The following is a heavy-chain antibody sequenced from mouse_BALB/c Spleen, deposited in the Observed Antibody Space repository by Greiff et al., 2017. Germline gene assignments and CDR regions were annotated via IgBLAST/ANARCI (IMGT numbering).Heavy chain of an antibody. CDR3: VRSPYGSSYDWYFDV. J-gene: IGHJ1*01. CDR2: IRSKSNNYAT. Sequence: DVHLVESGGGLVQPKGSLKLSCAASGFTFNTYAMNWVRQAPGKGLEWVARIRSKSNNYATYYADSVKDRFTISRDDSQSMLYLQMNNLKTEDTAMYYCVRSPYGSSYDWYFDVWGAGTTVTVSS. D-gene: IGHD1-1*01. CDR1: GFTFNTYA. V-gene: IGHV10-1*02.